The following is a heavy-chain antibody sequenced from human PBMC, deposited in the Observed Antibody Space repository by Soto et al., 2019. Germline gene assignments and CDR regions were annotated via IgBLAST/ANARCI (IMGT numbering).Heavy chain of an antibody. J-gene: IGHJ6*02. CDR2: INPSGGST. D-gene: IGHD6-19*01. CDR3: ARRSGWPPYYYYGMDV. CDR1: GYTFTSYY. Sequence: ASVKVSCKSSGYTFTSYYIHWVRQAPGQGLEWMGIINPSGGSTSYAQKFQGRVTMTRDTSTSTVYMELSSLRSEDTAVYYCARRSGWPPYYYYGMDVWGQGTTVTVSS. V-gene: IGHV1-46*01.